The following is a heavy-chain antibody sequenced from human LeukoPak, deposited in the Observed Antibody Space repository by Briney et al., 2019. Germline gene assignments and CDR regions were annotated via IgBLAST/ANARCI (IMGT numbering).Heavy chain of an antibody. D-gene: IGHD4-23*01. J-gene: IGHJ4*02. CDR2: ISLSGGST. V-gene: IGHV3-23*01. Sequence: GGSLRLSCAASGFTFSSYAMSSVRQAPGKGLEMVSDISLSGGSTYYADSVKGRFTISRDNSKNTLYLQMNSLRAEDTAIYYCAKKRGPTVVTPADYWGQGTLVTVSS. CDR3: AKKRGPTVVTPADY. CDR1: GFTFSSYA.